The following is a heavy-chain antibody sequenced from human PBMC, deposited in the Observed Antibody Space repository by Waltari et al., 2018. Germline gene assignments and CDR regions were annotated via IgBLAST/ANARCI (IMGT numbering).Heavy chain of an antibody. CDR3: ARDDYDILTGSIDY. CDR1: GYTFTSYG. J-gene: IGHJ4*02. Sequence: QVQLVQSGAEVKKPGASVKVSCKASGYTFTSYGISWVRQAPGQGLEWMGWISAYNGNPNYAQKLQGRVTMTRDNTTSTAYWELRSLRSDDTAVYYCARDDYDILTGSIDYWGQGTLVTVSS. V-gene: IGHV1-18*01. CDR2: ISAYNGNP. D-gene: IGHD3-9*01.